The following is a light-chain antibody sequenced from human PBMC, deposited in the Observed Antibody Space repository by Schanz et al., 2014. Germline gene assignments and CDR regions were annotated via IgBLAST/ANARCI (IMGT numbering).Light chain of an antibody. CDR2: NTN. J-gene: IGLJ3*02. CDR1: SGSVSTSFY. V-gene: IGLV8-61*01. Sequence: QAVVTQEPSFSVSPGGTVTLTCGLSSGSVSTSFYPSWYQQTPGQAPRTLIYNTNTRSSWVPDRFSGSILENKAALTITGAQADDESDYYCVLYMGSGIRVFGGGTKLTVL. CDR3: VLYMGSGIRV.